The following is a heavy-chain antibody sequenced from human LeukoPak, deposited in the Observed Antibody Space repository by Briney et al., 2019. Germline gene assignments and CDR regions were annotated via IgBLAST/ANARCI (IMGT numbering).Heavy chain of an antibody. CDR2: IYTSGST. V-gene: IGHV4-4*07. CDR1: GGSISSYY. D-gene: IGHD3-22*01. Sequence: SETLSLTCTVSGGSISSYYWSWIRQPAGKGLEWIGRIYTSGSTNYNPSLKSRVTMSVDTSKNQFSLKLSSVTAADTAVYYCAGLLSYDSSGYYYRLDYWGQGTLVTVSS. CDR3: AGLLSYDSSGYYYRLDY. J-gene: IGHJ4*02.